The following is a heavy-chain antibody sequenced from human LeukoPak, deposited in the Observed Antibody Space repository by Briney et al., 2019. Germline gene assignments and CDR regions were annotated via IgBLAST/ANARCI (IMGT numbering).Heavy chain of an antibody. CDR1: GFTFSSYE. CDR2: ISSSGSTM. Sequence: QSGGSLRLSCAASGFTFSSYEMNWVRQAPGKGLECVSYISSSGSTMYCADSVKGRFTISRDNAKNSLYLRMNSLRAEDTAVYYCARDFHCSSTACYAPDAFDIWGQGTLVTVSS. J-gene: IGHJ3*02. D-gene: IGHD2-2*01. CDR3: ARDFHCSSTACYAPDAFDI. V-gene: IGHV3-48*03.